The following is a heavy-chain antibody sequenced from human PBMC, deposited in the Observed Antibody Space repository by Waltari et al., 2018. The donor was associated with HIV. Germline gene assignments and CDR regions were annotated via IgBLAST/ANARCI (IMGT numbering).Heavy chain of an antibody. CDR1: GGSISSYY. J-gene: IGHJ4*02. Sequence: QVQLQESGPGLVKPSETLSLTCSVSGGSISSYYWSWIRQPAGKGPEWIGRIYPSGSTNCSPSLKSRVTLSVDTSKNQFSLKLMSVIAADTAVYDCARGAGELQGRAFDYWGQGTLVTVSS. CDR3: ARGAGELQGRAFDY. CDR2: IYPSGST. D-gene: IGHD1-7*01. V-gene: IGHV4-4*07.